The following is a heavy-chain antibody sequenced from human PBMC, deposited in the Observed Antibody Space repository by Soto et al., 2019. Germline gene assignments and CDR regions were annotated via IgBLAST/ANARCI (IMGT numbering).Heavy chain of an antibody. CDR3: ARELRGYSYGNAFDY. Sequence: KPSETLSLTCTVSGGSISSGGYYWSWIRQHPGKGLEWIGYIYYSGSTYYNPSLKSRVTISVDTSKNQFSLKLSSVTAADTAVYYCARELRGYSYGNAFDYWGQGTLVTVSS. CDR1: GGSISSGGYY. V-gene: IGHV4-31*03. J-gene: IGHJ4*02. CDR2: IYYSGST. D-gene: IGHD5-18*01.